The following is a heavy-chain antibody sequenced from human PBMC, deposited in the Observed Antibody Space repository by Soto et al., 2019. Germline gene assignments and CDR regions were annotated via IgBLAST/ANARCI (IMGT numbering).Heavy chain of an antibody. CDR1: GFTFSSYW. Sequence: GGSLRLSCAASGFTFSSYWMSWVRQAPGKGLEWVANIKQDGSEKYYVDSVKGRFTISRDNAKNSLYLQMNSLRAEDTAVYYCARDRRFLEWLFDYWGQGTLVTVSS. J-gene: IGHJ4*02. CDR3: ARDRRFLEWLFDY. D-gene: IGHD3-3*01. CDR2: IKQDGSEK. V-gene: IGHV3-7*01.